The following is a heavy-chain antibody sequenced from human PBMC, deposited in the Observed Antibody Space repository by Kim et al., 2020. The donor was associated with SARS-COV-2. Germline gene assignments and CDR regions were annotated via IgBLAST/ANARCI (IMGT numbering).Heavy chain of an antibody. J-gene: IGHJ6*02. CDR3: ARVLIAVAGTPNYYYYGMDV. CDR1: GGTFSSYA. Sequence: SVKVSCKASGGTFSSYAISWVRQAPGQGLEWMGGIIPIFGTANYAQKFQGRVTITADESTSTAYMELSSLRSEDTAVYYCARVLIAVAGTPNYYYYGMDVWGQGTTVTVSS. CDR2: IIPIFGTA. D-gene: IGHD6-19*01. V-gene: IGHV1-69*13.